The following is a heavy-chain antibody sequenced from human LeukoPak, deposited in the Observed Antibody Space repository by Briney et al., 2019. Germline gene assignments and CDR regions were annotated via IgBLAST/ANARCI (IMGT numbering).Heavy chain of an antibody. V-gene: IGHV1-2*02. CDR1: GYTFTGYY. CDR3: ARVIALTYYDFWSGYSYFDY. J-gene: IGHJ4*02. Sequence: ASVKVSCKASGYTFTGYYMHWVRQAPGQGLEWMGWINPNSGGTNYAQKCQGRVTMTRDTFISTAYMELSRPRSDDTAVYYCARVIALTYYDFWSGYSYFDYWGQGTLVTVSS. D-gene: IGHD3-3*01. CDR2: INPNSGGT.